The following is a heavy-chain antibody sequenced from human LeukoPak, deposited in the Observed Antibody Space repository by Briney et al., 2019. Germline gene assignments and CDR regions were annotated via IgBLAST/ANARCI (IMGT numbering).Heavy chain of an antibody. CDR2: IYYSGTT. V-gene: IGHV4-59*01. CDR1: GGSISNYY. J-gene: IGHJ4*02. D-gene: IGHD6-13*01. Sequence: SETLSLTCTVSGGSISNYYWSWIRQPPGKGLEWIGYIYYSGTTNYNPSLKSRVTISVDTCKNQFSLKLNSVTAADTAVYYCARGVYIAAAQYGYWGQGTLVTVSS. CDR3: ARGVYIAAAQYGY.